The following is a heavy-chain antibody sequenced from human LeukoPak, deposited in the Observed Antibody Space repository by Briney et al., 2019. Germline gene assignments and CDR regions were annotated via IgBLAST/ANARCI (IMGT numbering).Heavy chain of an antibody. Sequence: GGSLRLSCAASGFTFSDYYMRWIRQAPGKGLEWVSYISSSGSTIYYADSVKGRFTISRDNAKNSLYLQMDSLRAEDTAVYYCARALMSYYYDSSGYYPDYWGQGTLVTVSS. D-gene: IGHD3-22*01. V-gene: IGHV3-11*01. CDR1: GFTFSDYY. CDR2: ISSSGSTI. J-gene: IGHJ4*02. CDR3: ARALMSYYYDSSGYYPDY.